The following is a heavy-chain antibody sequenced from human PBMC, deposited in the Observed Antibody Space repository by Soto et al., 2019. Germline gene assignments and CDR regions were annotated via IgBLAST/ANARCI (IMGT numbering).Heavy chain of an antibody. CDR2: IFYSGGS. Sequence: QVQLQESGPGLVKPSETLSLTCTVSGGSINSFYWSWIRQPPGKGLEWIGYIFYSGGSNYNPSLNSRIGRSIDPSRNQVSLKLSSVTAADTAGYYCGGGVIAVTGRAFGYWGQGALVTVSS. V-gene: IGHV4-59*01. CDR3: GGGVIAVTGRAFGY. D-gene: IGHD6-19*01. CDR1: GGSINSFY. J-gene: IGHJ4*02.